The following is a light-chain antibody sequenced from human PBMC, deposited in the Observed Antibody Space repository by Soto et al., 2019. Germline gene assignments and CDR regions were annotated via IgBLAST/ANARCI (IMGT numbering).Light chain of an antibody. CDR1: SSDIGDYNY. CDR2: EVS. CDR3: CSFAATSTLYV. Sequence: QSVLAQTASVSGSPGQSITISCTGTSSDIGDYNYVSWYQHHPGKAPELIIYEVSYRPSGVSVRFSGSKSGNTASLTISGLQAEGEADYYCCSFAATSTLYVFGTGTKVTVL. J-gene: IGLJ1*01. V-gene: IGLV2-14*01.